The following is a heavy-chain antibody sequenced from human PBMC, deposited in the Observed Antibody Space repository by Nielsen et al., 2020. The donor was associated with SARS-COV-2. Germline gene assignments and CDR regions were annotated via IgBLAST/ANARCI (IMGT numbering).Heavy chain of an antibody. D-gene: IGHD6-19*01. CDR2: INPNSGGT. J-gene: IGHJ6*02. CDR3: AVSSGWSYYGMDV. CDR1: GYTFTGYY. Sequence: ASVKVSCKASGYTFTGYYMHWVRQAPGQGLEWMGWINPNSGGTNYAQKFQGRVTMTTDTSTSTAYMELRSLRSDDTAVYYCAVSSGWSYYGMDVWGQGTTVTVSS. V-gene: IGHV1-2*02.